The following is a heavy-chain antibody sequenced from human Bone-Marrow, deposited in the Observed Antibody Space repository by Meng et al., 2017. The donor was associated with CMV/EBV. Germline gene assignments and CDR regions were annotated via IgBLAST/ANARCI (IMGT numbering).Heavy chain of an antibody. CDR3: ARAAGYYYYYYGMDV. D-gene: IGHD6-13*01. V-gene: IGHV3-30*04. J-gene: IGHJ6*02. CDR1: GFTFSSYA. CDR2: ISYDGSNK. Sequence: GGSLRLSCAASGFTFSSYAMHWVRQAPGKGLEWVAVISYDGSNKYYADSVKGRFTISRDNSKNTLYLQMNSLRAEDTAVYYCARAAGYYYYYYGMDVCGQGTTVTVSS.